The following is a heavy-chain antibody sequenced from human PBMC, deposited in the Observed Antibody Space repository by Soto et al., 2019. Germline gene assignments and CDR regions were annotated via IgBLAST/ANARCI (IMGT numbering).Heavy chain of an antibody. CDR1: GFTFSSYG. J-gene: IGHJ3*02. D-gene: IGHD1-1*01. V-gene: IGHV3-30*03. CDR3: GGVNEASAFDI. Sequence: QVQLVESGGGVVQPGRSLRLSCAASGFTFSSYGMHWVRQAPGKGLGWVAVISYDGSNKYYADSVKGRFTISRDNSKNTLYLQMNSLRAEDTAVYYCGGVNEASAFDIWGQGKMVTVSS. CDR2: ISYDGSNK.